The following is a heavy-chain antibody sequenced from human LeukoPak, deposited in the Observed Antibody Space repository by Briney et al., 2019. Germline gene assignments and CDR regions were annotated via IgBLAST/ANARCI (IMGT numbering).Heavy chain of an antibody. D-gene: IGHD6-13*01. CDR1: GGSISSYY. CDR2: IYYSGST. V-gene: IGHV4-59*08. J-gene: IGHJ3*02. Sequence: SETLSLTCTVSGGSISSYYWSWIRQPPGKGLEWIGYIYYSGSTNYNPSLKSRVTISVDTSKNQFSLKLSSVTAADTAVYYCARWRYSSSPELDIWGQGTMVTVSS. CDR3: ARWRYSSSPELDI.